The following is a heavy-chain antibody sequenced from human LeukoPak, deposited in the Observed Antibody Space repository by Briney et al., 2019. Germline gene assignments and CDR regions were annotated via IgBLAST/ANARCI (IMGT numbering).Heavy chain of an antibody. V-gene: IGHV3-23*01. CDR2: ISGSGGST. Sequence: QTGGSLRLSCAASGFTFSSYDMTWVRQAPGKGLEWVSAISGSGGSTYYADSVKGRFTISRDNSKNTLYLQMNSLRAEDTAVYYCAKSTGSIQSYYYYYMDVWGKGTTVTVSS. D-gene: IGHD2-8*02. CDR1: GFTFSSYD. J-gene: IGHJ6*03. CDR3: AKSTGSIQSYYYYYMDV.